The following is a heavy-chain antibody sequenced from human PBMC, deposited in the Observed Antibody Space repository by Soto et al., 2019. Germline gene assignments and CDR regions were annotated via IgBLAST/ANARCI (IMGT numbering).Heavy chain of an antibody. J-gene: IGHJ4*02. V-gene: IGHV3-48*02. CDR1: GFTFSSYS. CDR2: ISSSSSTI. Sequence: GGSLRLSCAASGFTFSSYSMNWVRQAPGKGLEWVSYISSSSSTIYYADSVKGRFTISRDNAKNSLYLQMNSLRDEDTAVYYCARDSYMPSSEQFFDYWGQGTLVTVSS. CDR3: ARDSYMPSSEQFFDY. D-gene: IGHD2-2*01.